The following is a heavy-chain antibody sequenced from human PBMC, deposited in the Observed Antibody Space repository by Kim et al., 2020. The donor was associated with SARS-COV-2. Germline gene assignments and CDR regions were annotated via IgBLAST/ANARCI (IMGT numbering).Heavy chain of an antibody. CDR2: ISGSGGST. Sequence: GGSLRLSCAASGFTFSSYAMSWVRQAPGKGLEWVSTISGSGGSTYYADSVKGRFPISRDNSKNTLYLQMNSLRAEDTAVYYCAKDRVGVVTNFDDWGQGTLVTVSS. D-gene: IGHD3-3*01. CDR1: GFTFSSYA. V-gene: IGHV3-23*01. CDR3: AKDRVGVVTNFDD. J-gene: IGHJ4*02.